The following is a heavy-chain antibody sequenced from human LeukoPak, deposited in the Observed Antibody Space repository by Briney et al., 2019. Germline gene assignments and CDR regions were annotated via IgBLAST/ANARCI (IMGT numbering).Heavy chain of an antibody. CDR1: GGSITSGGYS. V-gene: IGHV4-30-2*01. J-gene: IGHJ4*02. CDR3: ARGQDYSPTNFDY. D-gene: IGHD2-21*01. CDR2: IYHSGST. Sequence: PSENLSLTCAVSGGSITSGGYSWSWIRQPPGKGLEWIGYIYHSGSTYYNPSLESRVTISLDRSKHQFSLNLTSVTAADTAVYYCARGQDYSPTNFDYWGQGTLVTVSS.